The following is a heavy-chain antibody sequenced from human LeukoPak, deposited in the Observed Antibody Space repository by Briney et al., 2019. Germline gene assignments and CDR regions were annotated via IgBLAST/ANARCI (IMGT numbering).Heavy chain of an antibody. V-gene: IGHV3-21*01. CDR1: GFTFSSYS. D-gene: IGHD2-15*01. CDR2: ISSSSSYI. Sequence: GGSLRLSCAASGFTFSSYSMNWVRQAPGRGLEWVSSISSSSSYIYHADSVKGRFTISRDNAKNSLYLQMNSLRAEDTAVYYCARDTPGYCSGGSCYKIWGQGTLVTVSS. J-gene: IGHJ4*02. CDR3: ARDTPGYCSGGSCYKI.